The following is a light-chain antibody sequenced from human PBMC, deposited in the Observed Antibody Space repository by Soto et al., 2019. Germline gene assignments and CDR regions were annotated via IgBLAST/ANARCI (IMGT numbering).Light chain of an antibody. CDR2: KAS. Sequence: DIQMTQSPSTLSASVGDRVTITCRASQSISSWLAWYHQKPGKAPKLLIYKASSLESGVPSRFSGSGSGTEFTLTISSLQPDDFATYCRQQYNIYPHSLGHGTKLEIK. CDR3: QQYNIYPHS. V-gene: IGKV1-5*03. J-gene: IGKJ2*01. CDR1: QSISSW.